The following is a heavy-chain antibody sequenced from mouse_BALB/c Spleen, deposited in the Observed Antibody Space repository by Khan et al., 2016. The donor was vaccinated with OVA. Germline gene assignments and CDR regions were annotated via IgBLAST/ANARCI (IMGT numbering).Heavy chain of an antibody. V-gene: IGHV2-9*02. J-gene: IGHJ2*01. CDR1: GYSLTRYG. CDR2: IWAGGST. Sequence: QVQLKESGPGLVAPSQSLSITCTVYGYSLTRYGVHWVRQPPGKGLEWLGLIWAGGSTNYNWALMSRLSICIDNSKNLVFLIMNSLQTDDTALYYCDRSKYLARYWGQGTTLTVSS. CDR3: DRSKYLARY. D-gene: IGHD3-3*01.